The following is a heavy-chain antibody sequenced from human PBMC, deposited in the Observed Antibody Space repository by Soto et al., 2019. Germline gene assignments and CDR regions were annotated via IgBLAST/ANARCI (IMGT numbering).Heavy chain of an antibody. CDR2: IIPVFGTA. CDR1: GGTFSSYA. Sequence: ASVKVSCKASGGTFSSYAISWVRQAPGQGLEWMGGIIPVFGTANYAQKFQGRVTITADESTSTAYMELSSLRSEDTAVYYCARELSIAVAGTDYYYYGMDVWGQGTTVTVSS. J-gene: IGHJ6*02. V-gene: IGHV1-69*13. CDR3: ARELSIAVAGTDYYYYGMDV. D-gene: IGHD6-19*01.